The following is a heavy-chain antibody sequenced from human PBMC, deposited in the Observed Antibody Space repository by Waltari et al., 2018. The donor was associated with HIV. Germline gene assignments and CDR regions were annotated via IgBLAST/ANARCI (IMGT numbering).Heavy chain of an antibody. CDR2: INPNSGGT. CDR1: GYTFTGYY. D-gene: IGHD2-2*01. CDR3: ARVRSPYCSSTSCPFDY. Sequence: QVQLVQSGAEVKKPGASVKVSCKASGYTFTGYYMHWVRQAPGQGLEWMGWINPNSGGTNYAQKFQGRVTMTRDTSISTAYMELSRLRSDDTAVYYCARVRSPYCSSTSCPFDYWGQGTLVTVSS. J-gene: IGHJ4*02. V-gene: IGHV1-2*02.